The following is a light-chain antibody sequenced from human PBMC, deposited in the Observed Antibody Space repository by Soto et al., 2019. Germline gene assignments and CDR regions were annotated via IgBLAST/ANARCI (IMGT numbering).Light chain of an antibody. CDR1: SSDVGGYNY. CDR3: SSYTRSSTVV. Sequence: PVLTQPASGTGSAGRSITISCTGTSSDVGGYNYVSWYQQHPGKAPKLMIYDVSNRPSGVSNRFSGSKSGNTASLTISGLQAEDEADYYCSSYTRSSTVVFGGGTKVTVL. CDR2: DVS. V-gene: IGLV2-14*01. J-gene: IGLJ2*01.